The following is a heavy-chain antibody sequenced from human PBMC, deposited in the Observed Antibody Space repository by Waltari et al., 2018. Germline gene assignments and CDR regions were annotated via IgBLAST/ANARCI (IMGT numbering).Heavy chain of an antibody. V-gene: IGHV3-48*02. D-gene: IGHD2-21*01. J-gene: IGHJ3*01. CDR3: ARGYWENSFDL. CDR2: IGVDGSPI. CDR1: GFKIRGFS. Sequence: LESGGGLTEPGASLRLSCEASGFKIRGFSMDWVRQAPGKGPEWGSFIGVDGSPIYDADSVRGRFTISRDNAKNVVHLQMNNLRHEDTAVYYCARGYWENSFDLWGPGTTVTVSS.